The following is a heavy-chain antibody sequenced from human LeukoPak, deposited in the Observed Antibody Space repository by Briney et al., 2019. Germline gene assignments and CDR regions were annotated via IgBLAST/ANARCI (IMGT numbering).Heavy chain of an antibody. J-gene: IGHJ4*02. CDR2: FDPEEGEI. V-gene: IGHV1-24*01. Sequence: ASVKVSCKVSGETLTEISMHWVRQAPGKGLEWMGGFDPEEGEIIYAQQFEGRVVITEDTSTDTAYLEFGSLTSEDTAVYFCATLVTAYCGGDCLTYFDYWGQGTLVTVSS. D-gene: IGHD2-21*02. CDR1: GETLTEIS. CDR3: ATLVTAYCGGDCLTYFDY.